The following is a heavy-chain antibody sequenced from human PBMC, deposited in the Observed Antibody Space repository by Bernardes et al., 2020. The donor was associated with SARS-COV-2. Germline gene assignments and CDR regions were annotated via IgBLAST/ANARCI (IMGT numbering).Heavy chain of an antibody. D-gene: IGHD3-22*01. V-gene: IGHV3-72*01. CDR2: TRNKANSYTT. CDR1: GFTFSDHY. Sequence: GGSLILSCAASGFTFSDHYMDWVRQAPGKGLEWVGRTRNKANSYTTDYAASVKGRFTISRDDSKNSVYLQMNSLKTEDTAVYYCVRVVPSYYYDSSGPRGDFDYWGQGTLVTVSS. CDR3: VRVVPSYYYDSSGPRGDFDY. J-gene: IGHJ4*02.